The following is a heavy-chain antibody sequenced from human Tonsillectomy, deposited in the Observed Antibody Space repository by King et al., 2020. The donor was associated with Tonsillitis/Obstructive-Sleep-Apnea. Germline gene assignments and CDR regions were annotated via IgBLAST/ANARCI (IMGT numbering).Heavy chain of an antibody. CDR2: IKGDGSEK. D-gene: IGHD3-10*01. CDR1: GFTFKNYW. Sequence: VQLVESGGDLVQPGGSLRLSCAASGFTFKNYWMTWVRQAPGTGLEWVANIKGDGSEKHYVDSVKGRFTISRDNAKNSMYLLMNSLRAEDTAVYYCARDSTYDAGGYYYDAFDIWGQGTTITVSS. CDR3: ARDSTYDAGGYYYDAFDI. J-gene: IGHJ3*02. V-gene: IGHV3-7*01.